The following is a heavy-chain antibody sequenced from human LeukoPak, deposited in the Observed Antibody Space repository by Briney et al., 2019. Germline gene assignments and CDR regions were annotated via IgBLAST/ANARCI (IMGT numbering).Heavy chain of an antibody. D-gene: IGHD6-13*01. CDR3: ARDGAPIAAAARSYYYYYMDV. CDR1: GFTFCIYA. CDR2: ISYDGSNK. Sequence: GGSLRLSCAASGFTFCIYALHWVCHAPGKGLERVALISYDGSNKYYADSVKGRFTISRDNSKNTLYLQMNSLRAEDTAVYYCARDGAPIAAAARSYYYYYMDVWGKGTTVTVSS. J-gene: IGHJ6*03. V-gene: IGHV3-30*04.